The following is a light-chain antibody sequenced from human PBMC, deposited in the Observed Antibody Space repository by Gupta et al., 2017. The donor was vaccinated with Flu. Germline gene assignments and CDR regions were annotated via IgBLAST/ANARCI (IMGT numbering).Light chain of an antibody. CDR2: WAS. J-gene: IGKJ2*01. CDR1: QNLLWSANNKNY. CDR3: QQYYSAPYT. Sequence: DIVMTQSPDPLAVSLGERATIYCKSSQNLLWSANNKNYLAWYRQAPGQPPKLLISWASTRESGVPDRLSGSGSGTDFTLTISPLQAEDVAVYFCQQYYSAPYTFGQGTKLEIK. V-gene: IGKV4-1*01.